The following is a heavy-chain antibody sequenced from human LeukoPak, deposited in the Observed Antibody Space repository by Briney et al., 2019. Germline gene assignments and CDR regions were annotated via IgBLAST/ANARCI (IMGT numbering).Heavy chain of an antibody. D-gene: IGHD1-26*01. CDR2: IYPGDSDT. CDR3: ARLGEGATTRVGYFYYHMDV. CDR1: GYSFTSYW. J-gene: IGHJ6*03. Sequence: GESLKISCKGSGYSFTSYWIGWVRPMSGKGLEWMGIIYPGDSDTRYSPSFQGQVTMSADKSISTAYLQWSSLKASDTAMYYCARLGEGATTRVGYFYYHMDVWGKGTTVTISS. V-gene: IGHV5-51*01.